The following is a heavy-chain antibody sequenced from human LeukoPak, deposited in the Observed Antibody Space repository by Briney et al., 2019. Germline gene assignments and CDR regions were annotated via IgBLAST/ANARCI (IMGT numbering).Heavy chain of an antibody. Sequence: GASVKVSCKASGYTFTSYGISWVRQAPGQGLEWMGWISAYNGNTNYAQKLQGRVTMTTDTSTSTAYMELRSLRSDDTAVYYCARDLGIAARPEIPDYWGQGTLVTVSS. CDR1: GYTFTSYG. CDR3: ARDLGIAARPEIPDY. D-gene: IGHD6-6*01. V-gene: IGHV1-18*01. J-gene: IGHJ4*02. CDR2: ISAYNGNT.